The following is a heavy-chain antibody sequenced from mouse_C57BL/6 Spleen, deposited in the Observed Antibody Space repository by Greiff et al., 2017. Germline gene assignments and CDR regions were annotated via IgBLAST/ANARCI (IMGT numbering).Heavy chain of an antibody. J-gene: IGHJ2*01. D-gene: IGHD1-1*01. Sequence: VKLMESGPGLVQPSQSLSITCTVSGFSLTSYGVHWVRQSPGKGLEWLGVIWRGGSTDYNAAFMSRLSITKDNSKSQVFFKMNSLQADDTAIYYCAKNSDYGSRGDYFDYWGQGTTLTVSS. V-gene: IGHV2-5*01. CDR2: IWRGGST. CDR1: GFSLTSYG. CDR3: AKNSDYGSRGDYFDY.